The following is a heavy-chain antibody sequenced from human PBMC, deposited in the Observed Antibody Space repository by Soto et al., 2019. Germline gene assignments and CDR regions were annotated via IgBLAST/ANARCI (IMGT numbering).Heavy chain of an antibody. Sequence: GGSLRLSCAASGFTFSSYSMNWVRQAPGKGLEWVSSISSSSSYIYYADSVKGRFTISRDNAKNSLYLQVNSLRAEDTAVYYCAREGIAAALDYWGQGALVTVSS. J-gene: IGHJ4*02. CDR3: AREGIAAALDY. CDR1: GFTFSSYS. D-gene: IGHD6-13*01. CDR2: ISSSSSYI. V-gene: IGHV3-21*01.